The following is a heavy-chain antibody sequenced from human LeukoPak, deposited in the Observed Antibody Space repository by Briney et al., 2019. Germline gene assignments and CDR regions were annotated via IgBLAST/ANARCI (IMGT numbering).Heavy chain of an antibody. V-gene: IGHV3-23*01. CDR3: AKARGDGDDYGDYGFDY. J-gene: IGHJ4*02. Sequence: GGSLRLSCAASGFTFSSYVMSWVRQAPGKGLEWVSAISGSGGSTYYADSVKGRFTISRDNSKNTLYLQMNSLRAEDTAVYYCAKARGDGDDYGDYGFDYWGQGTLVTVSS. CDR1: GFTFSSYV. CDR2: ISGSGGST. D-gene: IGHD4-17*01.